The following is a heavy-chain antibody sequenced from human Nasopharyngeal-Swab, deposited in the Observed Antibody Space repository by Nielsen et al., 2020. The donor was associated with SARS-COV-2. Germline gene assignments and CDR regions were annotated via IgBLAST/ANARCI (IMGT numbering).Heavy chain of an antibody. V-gene: IGHV1-8*01. J-gene: IGHJ4*02. D-gene: IGHD5-18*01. CDR2: MNPNSGNT. CDR3: ARAGKIQLLFNSLYYFDY. CDR1: GYTFTSYD. Sequence: VSVKVSCKASGYTFTSYDINWVRQATGQGLEWMGWMNPNSGNTGYAQKFQGRVTMTRNTSISTAYMELSTLRSEDTAVYYCARAGKIQLLFNSLYYFDYWGQGTLVTVSS.